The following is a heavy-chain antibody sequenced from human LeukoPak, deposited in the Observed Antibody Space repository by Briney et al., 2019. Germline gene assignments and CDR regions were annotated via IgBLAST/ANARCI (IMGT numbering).Heavy chain of an antibody. CDR1: GGSFSGYY. J-gene: IGHJ4*02. CDR2: INHSGST. CDR3: ARVNTCSGGSCYSAGNDY. Sequence: SETLSLTCAVYGGSFSGYYWSWIRQPPGKGLEWIGEINHSGSTNYNPSLKSRVTISVGTSKNQFSLKLSSVTAADTAVYYCARVNTCSGGSCYSAGNDYWGQGTLVTVSS. D-gene: IGHD2-15*01. V-gene: IGHV4-34*01.